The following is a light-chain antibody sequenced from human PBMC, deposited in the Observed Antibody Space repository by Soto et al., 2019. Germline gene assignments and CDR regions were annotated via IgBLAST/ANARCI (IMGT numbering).Light chain of an antibody. J-gene: IGLJ2*01. CDR3: SSHAGSNLVV. Sequence: QSALTQPPSASGSPGQSVTISCTGTSSDVGGYNFVSWYQQDPGKAPKLLIYEVNKRPSGVPDRFSGSKSGNTASLTVSGLQAEDEADYYCSSHAGSNLVVFGGGTKLTVL. CDR1: SSDVGGYNF. CDR2: EVN. V-gene: IGLV2-8*01.